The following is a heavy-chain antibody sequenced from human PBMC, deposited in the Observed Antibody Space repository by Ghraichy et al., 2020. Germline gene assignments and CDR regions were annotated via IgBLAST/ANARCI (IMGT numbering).Heavy chain of an antibody. J-gene: IGHJ3*02. V-gene: IGHV3-64D*06. Sequence: GGSLRLSCSASGFTFSSYAMHWVRQAPGKGLEYVSGISSNGGSTYNADSVKGRFTISRDSSKNTLYLQMSSLRAEDTAVYYCVKGAYYYDSSGQGGAFDIWGQGTMVTVSS. D-gene: IGHD3-22*01. CDR1: GFTFSSYA. CDR3: VKGAYYYDSSGQGGAFDI. CDR2: ISSNGGST.